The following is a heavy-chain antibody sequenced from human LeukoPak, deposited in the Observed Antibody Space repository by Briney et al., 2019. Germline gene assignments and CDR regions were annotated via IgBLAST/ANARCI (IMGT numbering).Heavy chain of an antibody. Sequence: PGGSLRLSCAASGFTFSGSAMHWVRQAPGKGLEWVSYISSSGRTMYYADSVKGRFTVSRDNAKNSLYLQMNSLRVEDTALYYCARGHYASGSYYGWFDPWGQGTLVTVSS. CDR3: ARGHYASGSYYGWFDP. CDR1: GFTFSGSA. V-gene: IGHV3-48*03. CDR2: ISSSGRTM. J-gene: IGHJ5*02. D-gene: IGHD3-10*01.